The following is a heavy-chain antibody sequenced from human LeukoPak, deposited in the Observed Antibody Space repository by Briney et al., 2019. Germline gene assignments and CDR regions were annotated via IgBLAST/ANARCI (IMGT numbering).Heavy chain of an antibody. CDR3: ARAAAGYVFDF. V-gene: IGHV3-7*04. CDR2: TKEDVSDK. Sequence: PGGSLRLSCAASGFTFTRYWMSWVRQAPGKGLEWVATTKEDVSDKYYVDSVRGRLTLSRDSAKNSLYLQMNSLKAEDTAVYYCARAAAGYVFDFWGQGTLVTVSS. D-gene: IGHD5-12*01. J-gene: IGHJ4*02. CDR1: GFTFTRYW.